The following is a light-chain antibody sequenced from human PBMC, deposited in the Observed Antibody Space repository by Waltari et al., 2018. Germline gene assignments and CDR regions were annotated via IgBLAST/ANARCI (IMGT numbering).Light chain of an antibody. V-gene: IGKV3-20*01. Sequence: EIVSTQSPGTLSLSPGERATLSCRASQSVSRTLPWYQQKPGQAPKLLIYGASIRTTGIPDSFTGSGSGTDFSLTISSLEPEDFAIYFCQHYVRLPATFGQGTKVEIK. CDR2: GAS. J-gene: IGKJ1*01. CDR3: QHYVRLPAT. CDR1: QSVSRT.